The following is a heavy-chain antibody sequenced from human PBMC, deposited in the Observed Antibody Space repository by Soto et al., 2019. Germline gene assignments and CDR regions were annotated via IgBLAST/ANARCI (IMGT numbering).Heavy chain of an antibody. V-gene: IGHV4-34*01. CDR3: ARGPYPGSGSYYHWFDP. CDR2: INHSGST. Sequence: SETLSLTCAVYGGSLSGYYWSWIRQPPGKGLEWIGEINHSGSTNDNPSLKSGVTRSVDTSKNQFSLKLSSVTAADTAVYYCARGPYPGSGSYYHWFDPWGQGTLVTVSS. D-gene: IGHD3-10*01. J-gene: IGHJ5*02. CDR1: GGSLSGYY.